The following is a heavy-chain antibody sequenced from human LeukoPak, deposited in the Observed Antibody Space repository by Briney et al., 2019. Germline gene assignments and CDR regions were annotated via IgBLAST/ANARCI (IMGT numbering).Heavy chain of an antibody. CDR1: GFTFDDYG. CDR2: INWNGGST. Sequence: GGSLRLSCAASGFTFDDYGMGWVRQAPGKGLEWVSGINWNGGSTGYADSVKGRFTISRDNAKNSLYLQMNSLRAEDTALYYCAREKEAELLWFGEPLDVWGQGTTVTVSS. J-gene: IGHJ6*02. V-gene: IGHV3-20*04. CDR3: AREKEAELLWFGEPLDV. D-gene: IGHD3-10*01.